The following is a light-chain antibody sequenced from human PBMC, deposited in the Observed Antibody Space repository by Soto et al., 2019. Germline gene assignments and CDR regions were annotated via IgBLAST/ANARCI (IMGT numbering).Light chain of an antibody. J-gene: IGKJ4*01. CDR1: RDVITW. Sequence: DIQMTQSPSSVAASVGDRVTITCRASRDVITWLAWYQQKPGQAPRLLISAASSLESGVPSRFSGSGSGTDFTLTISSLQPEDFATYYCQQANSFPLITFGGGTKVEIK. V-gene: IGKV1-12*01. CDR3: QQANSFPLIT. CDR2: AAS.